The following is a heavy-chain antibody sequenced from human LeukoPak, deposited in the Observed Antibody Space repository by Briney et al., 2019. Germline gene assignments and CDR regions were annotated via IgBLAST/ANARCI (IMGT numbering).Heavy chain of an antibody. CDR3: VRGSKIRGVIPEGEFDY. CDR2: ISYDGKKN. D-gene: IGHD3-10*01. J-gene: IGHJ4*02. CDR1: GFTFSHFA. V-gene: IGHV3-30*03. Sequence: PGGSLRLSCAAPGFTFSHFAMHCVRQAPGKGLEWGAVISYDGKKNYYADSVKGRFTLTRDDSANTLSLQMNSLRAEDTAVYYCVRGSKIRGVIPEGEFDYWGQGTLVTVSS.